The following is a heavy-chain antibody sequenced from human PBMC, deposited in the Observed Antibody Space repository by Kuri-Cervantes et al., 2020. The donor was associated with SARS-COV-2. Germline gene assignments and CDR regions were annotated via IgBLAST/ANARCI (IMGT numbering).Heavy chain of an antibody. J-gene: IGHJ6*02. Sequence: GESLKISCEASGFTFSLYGMHWVRQAPGKGLEWVAVIYYDGSNKYYADSVKGRFTISRDNSKNTLYLQMNSLRAEDTAVYYCARSRLTGYYYYGMDVWGQGTTVTFSS. CDR2: IYYDGSNK. CDR3: ARSRLTGYYYYGMDV. V-gene: IGHV3-30*03. D-gene: IGHD2-8*01. CDR1: GFTFSLYG.